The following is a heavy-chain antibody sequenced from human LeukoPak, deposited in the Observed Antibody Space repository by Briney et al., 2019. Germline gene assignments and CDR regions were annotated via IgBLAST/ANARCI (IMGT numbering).Heavy chain of an antibody. CDR2: INPSGGST. CDR3: ARELVWFGELQTYMDV. V-gene: IGHV1-46*01. J-gene: IGHJ6*03. CDR1: GYTFTSYY. Sequence: ASVKVSCKVSGYTFTSYYMHWVRQAPGQGLEWMGIINPSGGSTSYAQKFQGRVTMTRDMSTSTVYMELSSLRSEDTAVYYCARELVWFGELQTYMDVWGKGTTVTISS. D-gene: IGHD3-10*01.